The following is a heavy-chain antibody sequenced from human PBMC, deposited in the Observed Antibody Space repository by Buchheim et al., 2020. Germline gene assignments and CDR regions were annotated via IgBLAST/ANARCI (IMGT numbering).Heavy chain of an antibody. V-gene: IGHV3-23*01. D-gene: IGHD1-1*01. CDR1: GFTFSDYS. CDR2: IRGSRTST. Sequence: EVQLLESGGGLVRPGGSLRLSCAASGFTFSDYSMNWVRQAPGKGLEWVSLIRGSRTSTYYADSVKGRFTISRDNSKNTLSLQMNSLKADDTAIYYCARGWGGTVSNEAFDYWGQGTL. J-gene: IGHJ4*02. CDR3: ARGWGGTVSNEAFDY.